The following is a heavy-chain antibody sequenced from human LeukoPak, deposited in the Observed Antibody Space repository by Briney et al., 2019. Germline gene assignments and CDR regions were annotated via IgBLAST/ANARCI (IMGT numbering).Heavy chain of an antibody. CDR1: GFTFSAYS. V-gene: IGHV3-30*02. J-gene: IGHJ4*02. Sequence: GGSLRLSCAASGFTFSAYSMNWVRQAPGKGLEWVAFIRYDGSNKYYADSVKGRFTISRDNSKNTLYLQMNSLRAEDTAVYYCAKDKMATMLFDYWGQGTLVTVSS. CDR2: IRYDGSNK. D-gene: IGHD5-24*01. CDR3: AKDKMATMLFDY.